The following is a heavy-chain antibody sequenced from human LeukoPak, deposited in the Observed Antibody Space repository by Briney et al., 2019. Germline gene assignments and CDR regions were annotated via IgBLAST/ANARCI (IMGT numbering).Heavy chain of an antibody. V-gene: IGHV3-20*04. J-gene: IGHJ6*03. D-gene: IGHD2-2*01. CDR1: GFTFDDYG. CDR3: ARGLYCSSTSCYDCYYYYRDV. CDR2: INWNGGST. Sequence: GGSLRFSCAASGFTFDDYGMSWVRQAPGRGLEWVSGINWNGGSTGYADSVKGRFTISRDNAKNSLYLQMNSLRAEDTALYYCARGLYCSSTSCYDCYYYYRDVWGKGTTVTVSS.